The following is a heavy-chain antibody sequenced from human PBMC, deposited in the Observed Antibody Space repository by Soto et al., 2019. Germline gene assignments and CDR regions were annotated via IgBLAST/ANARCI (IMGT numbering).Heavy chain of an antibody. CDR2: IDPSDSQT. D-gene: IGHD3-22*01. CDR1: GYSFAVYC. CDR3: ARQIYDSDTGPNFQYYFDS. V-gene: IGHV5-10-1*01. J-gene: IGHJ4*02. Sequence: PGESLKISCKGSGYSFAVYCITLVLQKPWKGLEWMGRIDPSDSQTYYSPSFRGHVTISVTKSITTVFLQWSSLRASDTAMYYCARQIYDSDTGPNFQYYFDSWGQGTPVTVSS.